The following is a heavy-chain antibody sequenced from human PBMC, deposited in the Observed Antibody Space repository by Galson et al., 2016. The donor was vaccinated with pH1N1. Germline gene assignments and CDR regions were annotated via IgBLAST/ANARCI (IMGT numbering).Heavy chain of an antibody. CDR3: ARNFGLSGSGRHFDF. CDR2: IHFDGTTT. CDR1: GITFSRNW. V-gene: IGHV3-74*01. J-gene: IGHJ4*02. D-gene: IGHD3-16*01. Sequence: SLRLSCAASGITFSRNWMHWVRQAPGKGLVWASGIHFDGTTTTYADSVKGRFTISRDNGKNTLYLQMHSLRAEDTAVYYCARNFGLSGSGRHFDFWGQGTLVTVSS.